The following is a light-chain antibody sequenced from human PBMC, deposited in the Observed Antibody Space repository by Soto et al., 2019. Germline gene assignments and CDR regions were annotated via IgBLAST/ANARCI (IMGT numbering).Light chain of an antibody. J-gene: IGLJ1*01. CDR1: SSNIGSKT. V-gene: IGLV1-44*01. CDR2: SNN. CDR3: AAWDDSLNGYV. Sequence: QSELTQPPSTYGTPGQRVPISCSGSSSNIGSKTVNWYQHLPGTAPKLLIYSNNQRPSGVPERFSGSKSGTSASLAVSGLQSEEEADYYCAAWDDSLNGYVFGTGTKVTV.